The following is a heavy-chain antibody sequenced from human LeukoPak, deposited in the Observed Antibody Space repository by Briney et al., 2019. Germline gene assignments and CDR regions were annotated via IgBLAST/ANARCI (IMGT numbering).Heavy chain of an antibody. Sequence: PSETLSLTCTVSGDSISTSNSYWGWIRQPPGKTLERIGSIYSSGSTYYNPSLKSRVIIIIDTPKNHFSLTLSSVTAADTAVYYCARQGYYGSGSYYISPKFDYWGQGTLVTVSS. V-gene: IGHV4-39*07. CDR3: ARQGYYGSGSYYISPKFDY. CDR1: GDSISTSNSY. J-gene: IGHJ4*02. CDR2: IYSSGST. D-gene: IGHD3-10*01.